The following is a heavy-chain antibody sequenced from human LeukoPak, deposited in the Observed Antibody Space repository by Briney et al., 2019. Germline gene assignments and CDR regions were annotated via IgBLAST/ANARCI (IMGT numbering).Heavy chain of an antibody. CDR3: ARESYSSGWSYYFDY. Sequence: GGSLRLSCAASGFTFSSYSMNWVRQAPGKGLEWVSSISSSSYIYYADSVKGRFTISRDNAKNSLYLQMNSLRAEDTAVYYCARESYSSGWSYYFDYWGQGTLVTVSS. D-gene: IGHD6-19*01. J-gene: IGHJ4*02. V-gene: IGHV3-21*01. CDR2: ISSSSYI. CDR1: GFTFSSYS.